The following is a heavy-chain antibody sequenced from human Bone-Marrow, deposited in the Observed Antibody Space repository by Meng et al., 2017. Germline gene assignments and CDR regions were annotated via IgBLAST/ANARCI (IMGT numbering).Heavy chain of an antibody. V-gene: IGHV3-9*01. D-gene: IGHD6-13*01. CDR3: AKVGTGYSSSWYGLDY. CDR2: ISWNSGSI. Sequence: GGSLRLSCAAPGFTFDDYAMHWVRQAPGKGLEWVSGISWNSGSIGYADSVKGRFTISRDNAKNSLYLQMNSLRAEDTALYYCAKVGTGYSSSWYGLDYWGQGTLVTVSS. CDR1: GFTFDDYA. J-gene: IGHJ4*02.